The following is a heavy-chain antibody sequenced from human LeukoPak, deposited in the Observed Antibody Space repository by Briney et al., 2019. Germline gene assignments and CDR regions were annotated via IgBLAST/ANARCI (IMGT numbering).Heavy chain of an antibody. CDR1: GYTLTELS. D-gene: IGHD6-6*01. J-gene: IGHJ5*02. Sequence: ASVKVSCKVSGYTLTELSIHWVRQAPGKGLECMGGFDAEDGETIYAQKFQGRVTMTEDTSTDTAYMELSSLRSEDTAVYYCATLSITARPRWHWFDPWGQGTLVTVSS. CDR2: FDAEDGET. V-gene: IGHV1-24*01. CDR3: ATLSITARPRWHWFDP.